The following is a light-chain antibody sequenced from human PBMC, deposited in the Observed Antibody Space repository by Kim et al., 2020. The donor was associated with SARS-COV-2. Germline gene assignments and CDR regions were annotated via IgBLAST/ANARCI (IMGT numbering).Light chain of an antibody. CDR1: SSDVGGYNY. Sequence: QSALTQPPSASGSPGQSVTISCTGTSSDVGGYNYVSWYQQHPGKAPKLMIYEVSKWPSGVPDRFSGSKSGNTASLTVSGLQAEDEADYYCSSYAGSNNSVFGGGTKVTVL. J-gene: IGLJ2*01. CDR2: EVS. CDR3: SSYAGSNNSV. V-gene: IGLV2-8*01.